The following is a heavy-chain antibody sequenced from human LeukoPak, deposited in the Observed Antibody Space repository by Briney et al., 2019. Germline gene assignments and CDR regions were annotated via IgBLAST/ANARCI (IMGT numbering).Heavy chain of an antibody. J-gene: IGHJ4*02. Sequence: LETLSLTCTVSGGSISSSSYYWGWLRQPPGKGLEWIGSIYYSGSTYYNPSLKSRVTISVDTSKNQFSLKLSSVTAADTAVYYCANSGITFGGYFDYWGQGTLVTVSS. CDR2: IYYSGST. CDR1: GGSISSSSYY. V-gene: IGHV4-39*01. D-gene: IGHD3-16*01. CDR3: ANSGITFGGYFDY.